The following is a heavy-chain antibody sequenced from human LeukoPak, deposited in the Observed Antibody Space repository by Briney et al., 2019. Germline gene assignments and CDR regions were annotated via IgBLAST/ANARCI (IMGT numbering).Heavy chain of an antibody. Sequence: GGSLRLSCAASGFTFSSYSMNWVRQAPGKGLEWVSYISSSSSTIYYADSVKGRFTISRDNAKNSLYLQMNSLRAEDTAVYYCARETYMVRGVPDYWGQGTLVTVSS. J-gene: IGHJ4*02. CDR1: GFTFSSYS. CDR2: ISSSSSTI. CDR3: ARETYMVRGVPDY. D-gene: IGHD3-10*01. V-gene: IGHV3-48*04.